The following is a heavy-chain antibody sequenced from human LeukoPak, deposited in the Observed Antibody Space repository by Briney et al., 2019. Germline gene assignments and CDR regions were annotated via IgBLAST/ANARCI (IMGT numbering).Heavy chain of an antibody. J-gene: IGHJ4*02. V-gene: IGHV3-21*01. D-gene: IGHD3-16*02. Sequence: GGSLRLSCAASGFPFSSYSMNWVRQAPGKGLEWVSSISSSSSYIYYADSVKGRFTISRDNAKNSLYLQMNSLRAEDTAVYYCARGGYYDYVWGSYRNDYWGQGTLVTVSS. CDR1: GFPFSSYS. CDR3: ARGGYYDYVWGSYRNDY. CDR2: ISSSSSYI.